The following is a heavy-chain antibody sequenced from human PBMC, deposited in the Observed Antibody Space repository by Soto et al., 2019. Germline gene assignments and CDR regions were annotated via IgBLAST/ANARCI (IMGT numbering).Heavy chain of an antibody. Sequence: QVQLVESGGGLVKPGGSLRLSCAASGFTFGDYYMSWVRQPPGKGLEWVSYIGTSYSTIYYADSVKGRFTISRDNAKNLLYLQMNSLRAEDTAVDYCARHPRAALYYMAVWGKGTTVTVSS. J-gene: IGHJ6*03. V-gene: IGHV3-11*01. CDR1: GFTFGDYY. CDR2: IGTSYSTI. D-gene: IGHD6-13*01. CDR3: ARHPRAALYYMAV.